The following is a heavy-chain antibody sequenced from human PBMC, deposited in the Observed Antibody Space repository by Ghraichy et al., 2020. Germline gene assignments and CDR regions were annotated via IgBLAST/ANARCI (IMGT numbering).Heavy chain of an antibody. CDR2: ISGDGDST. V-gene: IGHV3-43*02. CDR1: GFAFADYA. J-gene: IGHJ4*02. CDR3: AKAENVDYYYDSTGYYSHFNVH. D-gene: IGHD3-22*01. Sequence: GGSLRLSCVASGFAFADYAIHWVRQAPGKGLEWVALISGDGDSTDYGESVKGRFTLSRDNTRNSLYLQMSGLRTEDTAVYYCAKAENVDYYYDSTGYYSHFNVHWGQGTPVPVSS.